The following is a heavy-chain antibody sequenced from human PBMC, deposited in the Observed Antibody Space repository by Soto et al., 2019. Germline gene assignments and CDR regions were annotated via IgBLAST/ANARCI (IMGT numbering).Heavy chain of an antibody. J-gene: IGHJ6*02. CDR1: GVTFSSYW. CDR3: ARAPPPDYSYYGMDV. Sequence: GGSLRLSCAASGVTFSSYWMQCVRQAPGKELVWVSRINSDGSSTSYADSVKGRFTISRDNAKNTLYLQMNSLRAEDTAVYYCARAPPPDYSYYGMDVWGQGTTLTVSS. CDR2: INSDGSST. V-gene: IGHV3-74*01.